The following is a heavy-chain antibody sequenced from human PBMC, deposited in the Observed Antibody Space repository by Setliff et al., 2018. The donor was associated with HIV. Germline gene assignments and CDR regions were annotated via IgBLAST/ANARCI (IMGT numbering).Heavy chain of an antibody. CDR3: ARGLSSPFAAGL. CDR1: GGSITTYF. J-gene: IGHJ4*02. D-gene: IGHD6-13*01. CDR2: AFHTGGT. Sequence: SETLSLTCTVSGGSITTYFWTWIRQPPGKGLEWIGSAFHTGGTNHNPSLQSRVTMSIDTSKDQFSLKLSSLTSADTAVYYCARGLSSPFAAGLWGQGTLVTVSS. V-gene: IGHV4-59*01.